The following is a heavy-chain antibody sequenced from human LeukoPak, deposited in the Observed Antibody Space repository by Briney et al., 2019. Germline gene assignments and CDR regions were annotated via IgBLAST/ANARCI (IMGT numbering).Heavy chain of an antibody. CDR2: ISSSSSTI. CDR3: ARDSDDSSGYYLGH. J-gene: IGHJ4*02. D-gene: IGHD3-22*01. Sequence: GGSLRLSCAASGFTFSSYSMNWARQAPGKGLEWVSYISSSSSTIYYADSVKGRFTISRDNAKNSLYLQMNSLRAEDTAVYYCARDSDDSSGYYLGHWGQGTLVTVSS. CDR1: GFTFSSYS. V-gene: IGHV3-48*01.